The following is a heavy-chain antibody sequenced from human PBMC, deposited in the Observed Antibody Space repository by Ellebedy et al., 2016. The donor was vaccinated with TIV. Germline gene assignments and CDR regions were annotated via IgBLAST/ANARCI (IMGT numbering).Heavy chain of an antibody. D-gene: IGHD3-10*01. CDR3: ARVEGFGELVEY. Sequence: SETLSLTXTVSGGSISRGDYYWSWIRQPPGKGLEWIGYVFYSGSTNYNPSLKSRITILIDTSNNQFSLNLRSVTAADTAVYYCARVEGFGELVEYWGQGTLVTVSS. V-gene: IGHV4-30-4*01. CDR1: GGSISRGDYY. J-gene: IGHJ4*01. CDR2: VFYSGST.